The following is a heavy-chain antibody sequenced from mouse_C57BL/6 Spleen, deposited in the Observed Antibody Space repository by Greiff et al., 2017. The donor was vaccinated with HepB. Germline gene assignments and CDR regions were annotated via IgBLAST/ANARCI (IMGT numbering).Heavy chain of an antibody. CDR2: IDPSDSET. V-gene: IGHV1-52*01. CDR1: GYTFTSYW. D-gene: IGHD2-5*01. CDR3: ARFSYYSNYLFDY. Sequence: VQLQQPGAELVRPGSSVKLSCKASGYTFTSYWMHWVKQRPIQGLEWIGNIDPSDSETHYNQKFKDKATLTVDKSSSTAYMQLSSLTSEDSAVYYCARFSYYSNYLFDYWGQGTTLTVSS. J-gene: IGHJ2*01.